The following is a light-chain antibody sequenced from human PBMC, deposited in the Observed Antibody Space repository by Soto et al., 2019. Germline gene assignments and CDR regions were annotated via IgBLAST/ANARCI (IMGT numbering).Light chain of an antibody. J-gene: IGKJ1*01. Sequence: EILLTQSPATLYLSQGERATLSCRATQGVSSYLAWYQQKPGQAPRLLIYDASNRATGIPARFSGTGSGTDFTLTISSLEPEDFAVYYCQQCSKWPPRFGQGTKV. V-gene: IGKV3-11*01. CDR2: DAS. CDR1: QGVSSY. CDR3: QQCSKWPPR.